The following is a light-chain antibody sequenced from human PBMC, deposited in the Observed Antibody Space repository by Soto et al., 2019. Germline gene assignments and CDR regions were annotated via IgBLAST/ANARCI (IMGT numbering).Light chain of an antibody. J-gene: IGKJ3*01. CDR1: QSVDNF. CDR2: DAS. CDR3: QQRSDSFT. Sequence: ETVLTKSPATLSLSPGERATLSCRASQSVDNFLAWYQHKPGQAPRLLIYDASNRATGIPARFSGSGSGTDFTLTITSVEPEDFAVYYCQQRSDSFTFGPGTKVDIK. V-gene: IGKV3-11*01.